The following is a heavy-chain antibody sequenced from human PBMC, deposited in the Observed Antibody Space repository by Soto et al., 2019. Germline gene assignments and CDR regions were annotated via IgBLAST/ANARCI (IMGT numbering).Heavy chain of an antibody. Sequence: GSLRLSCVASGFTFTGAWINWVRQAPGRGLEWVGHIKNTGSGGTTNFAAPVRGRFFLSSDDSKNTVYLQMNTLKTEDAAVYFCTAKSPSQGGGEFDYWGQGT. V-gene: IGHV3-15*07. CDR2: IKNTGSGGTT. J-gene: IGHJ4*02. CDR3: TAKSPSQGGGEFDY. CDR1: GFTFTGAW. D-gene: IGHD2-15*01.